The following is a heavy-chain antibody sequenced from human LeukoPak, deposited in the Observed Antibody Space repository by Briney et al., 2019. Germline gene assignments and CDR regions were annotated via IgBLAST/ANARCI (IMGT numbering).Heavy chain of an antibody. CDR1: GSTFSGYY. CDR2: INPNSGGT. J-gene: IGHJ6*02. CDR3: ATSGMVRGMDV. D-gene: IGHD3-10*01. Sequence: ASVKVSCKASGSTFSGYYMHWVRQAPGQGLEWMGWINPNSGGTSYAQKFQGRVTMTRDTSISTAYMELSRPRSDDSAVYYCATSGMVRGMDVWGQGTRSPSP. V-gene: IGHV1-2*02.